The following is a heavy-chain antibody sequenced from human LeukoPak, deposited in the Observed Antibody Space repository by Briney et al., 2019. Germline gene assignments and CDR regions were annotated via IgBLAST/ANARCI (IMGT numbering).Heavy chain of an antibody. CDR3: ARAGGAVAGNYYYYMDV. D-gene: IGHD6-19*01. CDR2: IIPIFGTA. CDR1: GGTFSSYA. Sequence: SVKVSCKASGGTFSSYAISWVRQAPGQGLEWMGGIIPIFGTANYAQKFQGRVTITTDESTSTAYMELSNLRSEDTAVYYCARAGGAVAGNYYYYMDVWGKGTTVTVSS. J-gene: IGHJ6*03. V-gene: IGHV1-69*05.